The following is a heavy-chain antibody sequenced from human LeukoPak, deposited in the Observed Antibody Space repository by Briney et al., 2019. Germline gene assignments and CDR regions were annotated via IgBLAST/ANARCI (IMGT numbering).Heavy chain of an antibody. CDR1: GGSISSYY. D-gene: IGHD3-10*01. V-gene: IGHV4-4*07. CDR3: ARDPGV. J-gene: IGHJ4*02. CDR2: IYTSGST. Sequence: PSETLSLTCTASGGSISSYYWSWIRQPAGKGLGWIGRIYTSGSTNYNPSLKSRVTISVDTSKNQFSLKLSSVTAADTAVYYCARDPGVWGQGTLVTVSS.